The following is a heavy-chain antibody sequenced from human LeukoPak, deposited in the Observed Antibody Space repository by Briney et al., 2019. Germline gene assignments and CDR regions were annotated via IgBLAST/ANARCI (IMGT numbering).Heavy chain of an antibody. CDR1: GLTFSSYA. CDR2: ISASGGST. CDR3: AQIPREGNGMDV. Sequence: GGSLRLSCAASGLTFSSYAMSWVRQAPGKGLEWVSAISASGGSTYYADSLKGRFTISRDNSKNTLYLQMNSLRAEDTAVYYCAQIPREGNGMDVWGQGTTVTVSS. D-gene: IGHD1-26*01. V-gene: IGHV3-23*01. J-gene: IGHJ6*02.